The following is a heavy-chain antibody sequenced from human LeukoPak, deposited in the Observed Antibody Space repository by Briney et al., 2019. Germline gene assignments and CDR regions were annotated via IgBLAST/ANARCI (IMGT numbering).Heavy chain of an antibody. CDR1: GFTFSSYW. Sequence: GGSLRLSCAASGFTFSSYWMTWVRQAPGKGLEWVANIKKDGSIKAYVDSVKGRFTISRDNAKNSVYLQMNSLRGEDTAVYYCARVTKYYIDYWGQGTQVTVSS. V-gene: IGHV3-7*01. J-gene: IGHJ4*02. CDR3: ARVTKYYIDY. CDR2: IKKDGSIK.